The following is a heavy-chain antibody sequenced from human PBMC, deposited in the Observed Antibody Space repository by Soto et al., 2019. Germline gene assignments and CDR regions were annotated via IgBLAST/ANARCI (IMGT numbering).Heavy chain of an antibody. V-gene: IGHV3-33*01. D-gene: IGHD2-2*01. Sequence: QVQLVESGGGVVQPGGSLRLSCAASGFTFSSYGMHWVLQAPGKGLEWEAVIWYAGSNKYYADSVKGRFTISRDNSKNTLYLQMNSLRGEDTAVYYCARDRDIVVVPAAPWYYYYGMDVGGQGTTVTVAS. J-gene: IGHJ6*02. CDR1: GFTFSSYG. CDR3: ARDRDIVVVPAAPWYYYYGMDV. CDR2: IWYAGSNK.